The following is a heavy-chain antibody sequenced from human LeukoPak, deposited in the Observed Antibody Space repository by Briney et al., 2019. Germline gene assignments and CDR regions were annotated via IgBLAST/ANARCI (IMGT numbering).Heavy chain of an antibody. D-gene: IGHD3-22*01. CDR2: ISSSGSTI. Sequence: PGGSLRLSCAASGFTFSDYYMSWIRQAPGKGVEGVSYISSSGSTIYYADSVKGRFTISRDNAKKSLYLQMNSLRAEDTAVYYCAGAYYYDSSGYPYYFDYWGQGTLVTVSS. CDR1: GFTFSDYY. J-gene: IGHJ4*02. CDR3: AGAYYYDSSGYPYYFDY. V-gene: IGHV3-11*01.